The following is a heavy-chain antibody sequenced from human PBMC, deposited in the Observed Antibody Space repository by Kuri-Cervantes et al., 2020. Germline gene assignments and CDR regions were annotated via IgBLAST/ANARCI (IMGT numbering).Heavy chain of an antibody. V-gene: IGHV4-38-2*01. Sequence: SESLSLTCAVSDYSISSNYYWGWSRLPPGKGLKWVGSIYHSGITYYRPSLKSRVTTSEDTSKNQSSLKLSSVTAAGAALYYCARQRWGAGEWFDPWGQGTLVTVSS. D-gene: IGHD3-16*01. CDR3: ARQRWGAGEWFDP. CDR2: IYHSGIT. J-gene: IGHJ5*02. CDR1: DYSISSNYY.